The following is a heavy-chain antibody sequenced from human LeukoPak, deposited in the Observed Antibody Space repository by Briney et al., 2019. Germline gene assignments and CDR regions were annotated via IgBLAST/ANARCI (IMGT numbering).Heavy chain of an antibody. CDR2: FDPEDGET. D-gene: IGHD3-10*01. CDR1: GYTLTELS. CDR3: APETMVRGVIDYGIAGYFDY. J-gene: IGHJ4*02. V-gene: IGHV1-24*01. Sequence: ASVKVSCKVSGYTLTELSMHWVRQAPGKGLEWMGGFDPEDGETIYAQKFQGRVTITADKSTSTAYMELSSLRSEDTAVYYCAPETMVRGVIDYGIAGYFDYWGQGTLVTVSS.